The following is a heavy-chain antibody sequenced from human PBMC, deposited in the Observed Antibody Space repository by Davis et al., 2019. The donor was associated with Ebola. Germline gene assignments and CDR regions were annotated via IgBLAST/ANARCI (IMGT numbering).Heavy chain of an antibody. CDR1: GFTFSSYG. V-gene: IGHV3-30*03. D-gene: IGHD6-13*01. CDR2: ISYDGSNK. Sequence: PGGSLRLSCAASGFTFSSYGMHWVRQAPGKGLEWVAVISYDGSNKYYADSVKGRFTISRDNSKNTLYLQMNSLRAEDTAVYYCARDPVGYSSSWHPLDYWGQGTLVTVSS. J-gene: IGHJ4*02. CDR3: ARDPVGYSSSWHPLDY.